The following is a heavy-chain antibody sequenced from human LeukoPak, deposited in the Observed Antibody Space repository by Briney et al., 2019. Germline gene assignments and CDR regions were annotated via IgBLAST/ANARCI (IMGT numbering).Heavy chain of an antibody. Sequence: PGGSLRLSCAASEFTFSGSGIHWVRQASGKGLEWVGRIRSSADSYATAYAASVKGRFTISRDDSKNTAYLQMNSLKTEDTAVYYCSRLACTTGVCSTDYWGRGTPVTVSS. CDR2: IRSSADSYAT. CDR1: EFTFSGSG. D-gene: IGHD2-8*01. V-gene: IGHV3-73*01. J-gene: IGHJ4*02. CDR3: SRLACTTGVCSTDY.